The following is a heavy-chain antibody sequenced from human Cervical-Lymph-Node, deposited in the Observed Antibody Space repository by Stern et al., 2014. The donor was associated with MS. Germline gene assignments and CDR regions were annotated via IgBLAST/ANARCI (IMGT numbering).Heavy chain of an antibody. CDR3: ARGVVSNRAAATLHNLFDP. V-gene: IGHV1-69*09. D-gene: IGHD2-15*01. CDR2: IIPILGLA. Sequence: QVQLVQSGAEVKKPGSSMNVSCKTSGGTFSSSYAITWMRQPPGQGLEWMGRIIPILGLANYAEKFQGRVIITANKATSTTYMELSSLTSEDTAVYYCARGVVSNRAAATLHNLFDPWGQGTLVTVSS. J-gene: IGHJ5*02. CDR1: GGTFSSSYA.